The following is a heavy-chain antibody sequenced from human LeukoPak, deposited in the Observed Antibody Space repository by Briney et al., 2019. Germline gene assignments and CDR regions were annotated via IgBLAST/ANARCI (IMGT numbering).Heavy chain of an antibody. Sequence: PSGTLSLTCAVSGGSISSSNWWSWVRQPPGKGLEWVGEIYHSGSTNYNPSLKSRVTISVDKSKNQFSLKLSSVTAADTAVYYCARGLAVAEGWFDPWGQGTLVTVSS. CDR3: ARGLAVAEGWFDP. CDR2: IYHSGST. D-gene: IGHD6-19*01. J-gene: IGHJ5*02. CDR1: GGSISSSNW. V-gene: IGHV4-4*02.